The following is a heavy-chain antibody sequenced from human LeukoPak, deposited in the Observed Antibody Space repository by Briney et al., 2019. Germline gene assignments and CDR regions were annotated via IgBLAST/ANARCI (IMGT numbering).Heavy chain of an antibody. V-gene: IGHV4-34*01. CDR3: ARVVRSPDSSSWIYYYYYMDV. D-gene: IGHD6-13*01. CDR2: INHSGST. CDR1: GGSFSGYY. Sequence: PSETLSLTCGVDGGSFSGYYWNWIRQPPGKGLEWIGEINHSGSTNYNPSLKRRVTISVDTSKNQFSLKLSSVTAADTAVYYCARVVRSPDSSSWIYYYYYMDVWGKGTTVTISS. J-gene: IGHJ6*03.